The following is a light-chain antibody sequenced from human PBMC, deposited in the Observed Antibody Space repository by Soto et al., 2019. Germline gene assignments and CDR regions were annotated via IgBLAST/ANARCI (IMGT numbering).Light chain of an antibody. CDR3: SSYTGSSTYVV. CDR1: SSYVGGYNY. V-gene: IGLV2-14*01. CDR2: DVS. J-gene: IGLJ2*01. Sequence: QCALTQPASVSGSPGQSITISCTGTSSYVGGYNYVSWYQQHPGKAPKLMIYDVSNRPSGISNRFSGSKSGNTASLTISGLQAEDEADYYCSSYTGSSTYVVFGGGTKLTVL.